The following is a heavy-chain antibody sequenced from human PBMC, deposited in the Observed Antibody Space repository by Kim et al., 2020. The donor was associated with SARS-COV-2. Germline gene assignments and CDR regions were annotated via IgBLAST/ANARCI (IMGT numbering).Heavy chain of an antibody. CDR1: GYTFTGYY. V-gene: IGHV1-2*02. J-gene: IGHJ4*02. D-gene: IGHD4-17*01. Sequence: ASVKVSCKASGYTFTGYYMHWVRQAPGQGLEWMGWINPNSGGTNYAQKFQGRVTMTRDTSISTAYMELSRLRSDDTAVYYCARGRGMTTVTTVDYWGQGTLVTVSS. CDR2: INPNSGGT. CDR3: ARGRGMTTVTTVDY.